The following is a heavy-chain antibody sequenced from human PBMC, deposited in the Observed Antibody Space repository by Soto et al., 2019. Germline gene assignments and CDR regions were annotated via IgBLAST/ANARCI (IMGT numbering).Heavy chain of an antibody. CDR3: ASVAKAWQSMVSFNY. Sequence: QMQLEQSGPEAKNPGTSVKVSCKASGFTFTSSAFQWVRQARGQRLEWIGWIAVGSGYTNYAQRFQDRVTLPRDMSTAAAYRERRRLTCEDAAIYYWASVAKAWQSMVSFNYWGQGTLVSVCS. D-gene: IGHD2-8*01. CDR2: IAVGSGYT. CDR1: GFTFTSSA. J-gene: IGHJ4*02. V-gene: IGHV1-58*01.